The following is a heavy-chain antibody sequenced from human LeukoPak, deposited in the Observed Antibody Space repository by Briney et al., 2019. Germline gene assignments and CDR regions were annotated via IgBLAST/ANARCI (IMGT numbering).Heavy chain of an antibody. D-gene: IGHD2-15*01. J-gene: IGHJ3*02. CDR3: ARDRGTYCSGDSCLDAFDI. Sequence: ASVKVSCKASGYTFTGYYMHWVRQAPGQGLEWMGWINPNSGGTNYAQKFQGRVTMTRDTSISTAYMELSRLRSDDTAVYYCARDRGTYCSGDSCLDAFDIWGQGTMVTVSS. V-gene: IGHV1-2*02. CDR1: GYTFTGYY. CDR2: INPNSGGT.